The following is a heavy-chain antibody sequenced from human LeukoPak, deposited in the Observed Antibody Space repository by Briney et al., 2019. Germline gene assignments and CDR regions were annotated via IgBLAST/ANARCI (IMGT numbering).Heavy chain of an antibody. Sequence: PGGSLRLSCAASEFAFSTYNMNWVRQAPGKGLEWVSYISTGSSTTYYADSVKGRFTISRDNSKNTLYLQMNSLRAEDTAVYYCAGDPRRTPWFDFDYWGQGTLVTVSS. D-gene: IGHD3-10*01. CDR2: ISTGSSTT. V-gene: IGHV3-48*01. CDR3: AGDPRRTPWFDFDY. J-gene: IGHJ4*02. CDR1: EFAFSTYN.